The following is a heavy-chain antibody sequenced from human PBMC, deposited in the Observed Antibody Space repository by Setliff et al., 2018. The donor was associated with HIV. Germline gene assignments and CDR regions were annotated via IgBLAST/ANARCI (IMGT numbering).Heavy chain of an antibody. V-gene: IGHV4-34*01. Sequence: SETLSLTCAVYGGSFSGYSWIWIRQPPGKGLEWIGEINHSGSTNYNPSLKSRVTITVDESKNQFSLKLSSVTAADTAVYYCATYYIAVAGTFPYWGQGTLVTVSS. CDR3: ATYYIAVAGTFPY. J-gene: IGHJ4*02. CDR2: INHSGST. D-gene: IGHD6-19*01. CDR1: GGSFSGYS.